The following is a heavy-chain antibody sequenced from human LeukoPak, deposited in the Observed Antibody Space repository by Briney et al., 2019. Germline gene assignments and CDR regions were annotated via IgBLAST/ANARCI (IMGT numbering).Heavy chain of an antibody. CDR3: ARQSDGTTPDY. CDR1: GSSFTSYW. CDR2: IYPGDSDT. J-gene: IGHJ4*02. Sequence: GASLQISCKGSGSSFTSYWIGWVRQLPGRGLEWMGIIYPGDSDTRYSPSFQGQVTISADKSISTAYLQWSSLKASDTAMYYCARQSDGTTPDYWGQGTLVTVSS. D-gene: IGHD2-15*01. V-gene: IGHV5-51*01.